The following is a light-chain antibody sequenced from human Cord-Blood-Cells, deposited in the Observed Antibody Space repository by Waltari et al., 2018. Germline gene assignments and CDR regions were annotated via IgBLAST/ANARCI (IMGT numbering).Light chain of an antibody. CDR3: QQRSNWPPLT. J-gene: IGKJ4*01. CDR1: QRVSSY. CDR2: DAS. V-gene: IGKV3-11*01. Sequence: EIVLPQSPATLSLSPGERATLSCRASQRVSSYLAWYQQKPGQAPRLLIYDASNRATGSPARFSGSGSGTDFTLTISSLEPEDFAVYYCQQRSNWPPLTFGGGTKVEIK.